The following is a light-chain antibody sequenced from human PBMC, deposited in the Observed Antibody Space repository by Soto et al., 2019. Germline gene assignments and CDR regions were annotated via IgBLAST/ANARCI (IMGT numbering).Light chain of an antibody. CDR2: GAS. CDR1: QSVMSNY. J-gene: IGKJ1*01. Sequence: EVVLTQSPGPLSLSPGERATLSCRASQSVMSNYLSWYQQKPGQPPRLLIYGASSRATGIPDRFSGSGSGTDFTLSISRLEAEDFAVYYCQQFGASLTWTFGQGTKVEIK. V-gene: IGKV3-20*01. CDR3: QQFGASLTWT.